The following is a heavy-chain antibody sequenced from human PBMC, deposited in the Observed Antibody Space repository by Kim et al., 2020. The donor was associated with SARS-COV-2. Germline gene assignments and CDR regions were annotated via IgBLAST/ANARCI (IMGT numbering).Heavy chain of an antibody. V-gene: IGHV4-39*01. CDR3: ARHYDYGSGSYTAGWFDP. J-gene: IGHJ5*02. D-gene: IGHD3-10*01. Sequence: KSRVTISVDTAKNQFSLKLSSVTAADTAVYYCARHYDYGSGSYTAGWFDPWGQGTLVTVSS.